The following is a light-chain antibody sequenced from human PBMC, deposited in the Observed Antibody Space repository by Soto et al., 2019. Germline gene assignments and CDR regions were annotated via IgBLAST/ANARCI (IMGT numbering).Light chain of an antibody. V-gene: IGKV3-15*01. CDR2: GPS. CDR3: QQYNNWPLT. Sequence: EIVMTQSPATLSVSPGERATLSCRASQSISSNLAWYQQKPGQAPRLLIYGPSTXXXXXXXRFSGSGSGTEFTLTISSLQSEDFAVYYCQQYNNWPLTFGGGTKVDIK. CDR1: QSISSN. J-gene: IGKJ4*01.